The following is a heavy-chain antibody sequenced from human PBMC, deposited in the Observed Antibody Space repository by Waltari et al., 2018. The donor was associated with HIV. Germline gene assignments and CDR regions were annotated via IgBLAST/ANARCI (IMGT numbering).Heavy chain of an antibody. Sequence: QVQLVKSGAEAKKHGASVKVSSKASGSNFSSYDINWMRQATGKGLEWLGWMNPNSGNTGDAQKVQGRVTMTRNTSISTAYMELSSLRSEDTAVYYCARAGYGYYYYYGMDVWGQGTTVTVSS. CDR3: ARAGYGYYYYYGMDV. CDR1: GSNFSSYD. V-gene: IGHV1-8*01. D-gene: IGHD1-1*01. CDR2: MNPNSGNT. J-gene: IGHJ6*02.